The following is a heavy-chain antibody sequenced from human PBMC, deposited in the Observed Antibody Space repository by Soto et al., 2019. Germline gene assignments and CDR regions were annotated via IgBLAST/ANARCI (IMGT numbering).Heavy chain of an antibody. CDR1: GGTFRSYS. Sequence: QVQLVQSGAEVKKPGSSVKVSCKASGGTFRSYSISWVRQAPGQGLEWMGGIIPIFDITNYAHKFQGRVTITADESKSTAYMELSSLGSDDTAVYYCARPDEGGYSSTHHYYYALDVWGQGTTVTV. J-gene: IGHJ6*02. CDR2: IIPIFDIT. CDR3: ARPDEGGYSSTHHYYYALDV. D-gene: IGHD3-22*01. V-gene: IGHV1-69*01.